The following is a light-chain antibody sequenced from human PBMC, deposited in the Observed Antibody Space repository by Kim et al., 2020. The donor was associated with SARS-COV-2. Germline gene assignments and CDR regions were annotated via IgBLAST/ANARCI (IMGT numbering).Light chain of an antibody. Sequence: SASGEDRDTIAGRASEGIRNYLAWNQQKPGKVPKLLIYAASALQAGVPSRFSGSGSETDFTLTISSLQPEDVATYYCKKYNSAPRFGQGTKVDIK. J-gene: IGKJ1*01. CDR1: EGIRNY. V-gene: IGKV1-27*01. CDR3: KKYNSAPR. CDR2: AAS.